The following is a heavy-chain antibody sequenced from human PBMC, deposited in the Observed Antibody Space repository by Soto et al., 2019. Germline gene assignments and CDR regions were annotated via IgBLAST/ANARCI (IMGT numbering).Heavy chain of an antibody. D-gene: IGHD2-21*02. J-gene: IGHJ4*02. CDR1: GYSFTSYW. CDR2: IYPGDSDT. V-gene: IGHV5-51*04. Sequence: GESLKISCKGSGYSFTSYWIGWVRQVPGKGLEWVGIIYPGDSDTRLRTSFQGQVTISADKPLSTAYLQWSSLNASDTAMYYCARFEVATYYFDYWGQGTLVTVSS. CDR3: ARFEVATYYFDY.